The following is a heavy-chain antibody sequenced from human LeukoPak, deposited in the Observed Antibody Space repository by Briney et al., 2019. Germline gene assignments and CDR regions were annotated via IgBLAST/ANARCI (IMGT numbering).Heavy chain of an antibody. CDR2: INHSGST. CDR3: ARTTEDCSSTSCYQYWFDP. D-gene: IGHD2-2*01. J-gene: IGHJ5*02. V-gene: IGHV4-34*01. CDR1: GGSFSGYY. Sequence: KPSETLSLTCAVYGGSFSGYYWSWIRQPPGKGLEWIGEINHSGSTNYNPSLKSRVTISVDTSKNQISLKVRSVTAADTAVYYCARTTEDCSSTSCYQYWFDPWGQGTLVTVSS.